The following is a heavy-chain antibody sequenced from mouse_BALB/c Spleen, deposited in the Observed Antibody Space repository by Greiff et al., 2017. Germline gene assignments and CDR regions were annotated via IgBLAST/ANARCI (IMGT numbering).Heavy chain of an antibody. J-gene: IGHJ2*01. CDR1: GYTFTSYW. V-gene: IGHV1-7*01. CDR3: AGSGYYLDY. Sequence: VQVVQSGAELAKPGASVKMSCKASGYTFTSYWMHWVKQRPGQGLEWIGYINPSTGYTEYNQKFKDKATLTADKSSSTAYMQLSSLTSEDSAVYYCAGSGYYLDYWGQGTTLTVSS. D-gene: IGHD3-1*01. CDR2: INPSTGYT.